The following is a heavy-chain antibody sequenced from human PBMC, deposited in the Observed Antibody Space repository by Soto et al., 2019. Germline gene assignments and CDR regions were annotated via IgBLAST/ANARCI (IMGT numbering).Heavy chain of an antibody. Sequence: QVQLVESGGGVVQPGRSLRLSCAASGFTFSSYAMHWVRQAPGKGLEWVAVISYDGSNKYYADSVKGRFTISRDNSKNTLYLQMNSLRAEDTAVYYCARDEVVITLRAGYFQHWGQGTLVTVSS. CDR2: ISYDGSNK. V-gene: IGHV3-30-3*01. J-gene: IGHJ1*01. CDR1: GFTFSSYA. CDR3: ARDEVVITLRAGYFQH. D-gene: IGHD3-22*01.